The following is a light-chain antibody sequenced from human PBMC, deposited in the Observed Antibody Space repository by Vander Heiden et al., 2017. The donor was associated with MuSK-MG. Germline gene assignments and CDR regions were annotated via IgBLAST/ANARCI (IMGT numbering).Light chain of an antibody. CDR3: MQNTHWPRT. Sequence: DVVMTQSPLSLPVTLGQPASISCRSSQSLEYSSGSTHLSWFHQRPGQSPRRLIYYVSNRDSGVPDRFSGSGSGTEFTLKINRVEAEDVGIYYCMQNTHWPRTFGQGTKLEIK. J-gene: IGKJ2*01. CDR2: YVS. CDR1: QSLEYSSGSTH. V-gene: IGKV2-30*01.